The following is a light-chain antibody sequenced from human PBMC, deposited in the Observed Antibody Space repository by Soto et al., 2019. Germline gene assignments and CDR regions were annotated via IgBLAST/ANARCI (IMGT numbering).Light chain of an antibody. V-gene: IGKV1-5*01. CDR1: QSISSW. J-gene: IGKJ5*01. Sequence: EIQMIHSPSTLSASVGDRVTITCRASQSISSWLAWYQQKPGKAPKLLIYDASSLESGVPSRFIGSGSGTEFTLTISSLQPDDVATYYYQRYDAYSLITFGQGTLLDIK. CDR3: QRYDAYSLIT. CDR2: DAS.